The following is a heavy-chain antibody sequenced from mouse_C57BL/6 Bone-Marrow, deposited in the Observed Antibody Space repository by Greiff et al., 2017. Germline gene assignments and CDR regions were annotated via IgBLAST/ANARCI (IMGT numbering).Heavy chain of an antibody. V-gene: IGHV5-9-1*02. D-gene: IGHD2-3*01. Sequence: VKVVESGEGLVKPGGSLKLSCAASGFTFSSYAMSWVRQTPEKRLEWVAYISSGGDYIYYADTVKGRFTISRDNARNTLYLQMSSLKSEDTAMYYCTRGLLQGFAYWGQGTLVTVSA. CDR1: GFTFSSYA. J-gene: IGHJ3*01. CDR3: TRGLLQGFAY. CDR2: ISSGGDYI.